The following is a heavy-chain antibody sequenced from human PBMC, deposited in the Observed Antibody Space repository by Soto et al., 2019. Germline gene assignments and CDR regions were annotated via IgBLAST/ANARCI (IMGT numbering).Heavy chain of an antibody. CDR1: GGSISSYY. D-gene: IGHD6-13*01. CDR2: IYYSGST. J-gene: IGHJ5*02. CDR3: ARAFRRLEAGRDWFDP. Sequence: KTSETLSLTCTVSGGSISSYYWSWIRQPPGKGLEWIGYIYYSGSTNYNPSLKSRVTISVDTSKNQFSLKLSSVTAADTAVYYCARAFRRLEAGRDWFDPWGQGTLVTVSS. V-gene: IGHV4-59*01.